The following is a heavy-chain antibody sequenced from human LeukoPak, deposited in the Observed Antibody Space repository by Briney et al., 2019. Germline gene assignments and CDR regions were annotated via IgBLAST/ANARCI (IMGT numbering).Heavy chain of an antibody. J-gene: IGHJ4*02. CDR2: ISGGGAST. V-gene: IGHV3-23*01. CDR3: TKKAYYGSGSAFDY. Sequence: GGSLRLSCAASGFTFSSFGMNWVRQTPWKGLEWVLSISGGGASTYYADSVKGRFTISRDNSKNTLYLQMNSLRAEDTAVYYCTKKAYYGSGSAFDYWGQGTLVTVSS. D-gene: IGHD3-10*01. CDR1: GFTFSSFG.